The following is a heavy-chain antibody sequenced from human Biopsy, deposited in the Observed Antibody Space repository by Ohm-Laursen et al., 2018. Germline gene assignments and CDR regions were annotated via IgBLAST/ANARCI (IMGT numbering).Heavy chain of an antibody. CDR2: ITSSGGST. CDR1: GFTFSNYA. Sequence: GSLRLSCSASGFTFSNYAMNWVRQAPGKGLEWVSTITSSGGSTYFADSVKGRFTISRDNSKNRLYLQMNSLRGEDTAVYYCAKQGATILSSFDSWGQGTLVTVSS. J-gene: IGHJ5*01. D-gene: IGHD3-9*01. V-gene: IGHV3-23*01. CDR3: AKQGATILSSFDS.